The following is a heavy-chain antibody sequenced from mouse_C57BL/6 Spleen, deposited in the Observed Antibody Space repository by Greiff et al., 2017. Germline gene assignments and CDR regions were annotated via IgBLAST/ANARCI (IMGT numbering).Heavy chain of an antibody. J-gene: IGHJ1*03. CDR2: IYPGSGST. CDR1: GYTFTSYW. D-gene: IGHD1-1*01. CDR3: ASCYYGSRYWYFDV. V-gene: IGHV1-55*01. Sequence: QVQLQQPGAELVKPGASVKMSCKASGYTFTSYWITWVKQRPGQGLGWIGDIYPGSGSTNYNEKFKSKATLTVDTSSSTAYMQLSSLTSEDSAVYYCASCYYGSRYWYFDVWGTGTTVTVAS.